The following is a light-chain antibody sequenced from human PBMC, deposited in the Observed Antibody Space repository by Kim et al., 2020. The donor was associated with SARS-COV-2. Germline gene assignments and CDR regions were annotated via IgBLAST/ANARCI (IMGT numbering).Light chain of an antibody. CDR2: EDN. Sequence: KTVTISCTRSSGSIASNYVQWYQQRPGSAPTTVIYEDNQRPSGVPGRFSGSIDSSSNSASLTISGLKTEDEADYYCQSYDSSNPWVFGGGTKLTVL. CDR3: QSYDSSNPWV. V-gene: IGLV6-57*03. J-gene: IGLJ3*02. CDR1: SGSIASNY.